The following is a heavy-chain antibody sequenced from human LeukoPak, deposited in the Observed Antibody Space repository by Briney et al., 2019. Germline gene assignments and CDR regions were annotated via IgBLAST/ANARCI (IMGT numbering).Heavy chain of an antibody. CDR3: AKDAAARGPYFDY. V-gene: IGHV3-30*18. J-gene: IGHJ4*02. CDR2: ISYDGSNK. CDR1: GFTFSSYG. Sequence: GGSLGLSCAASGFTFSSYGMHWVRQAPGKGLEWVAVISYDGSNKYYADSVKGRFTISRDNSKNTLYLQMNSLRAEDTAVYYCAKDAAARGPYFDYWGQGTLVTVSS. D-gene: IGHD6-13*01.